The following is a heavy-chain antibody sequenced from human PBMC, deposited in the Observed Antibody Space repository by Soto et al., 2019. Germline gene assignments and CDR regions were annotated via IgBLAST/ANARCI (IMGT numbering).Heavy chain of an antibody. CDR3: ARAFDDSSGYYEALGY. CDR1: GDSISRGDYY. CDR2: IYYTGST. D-gene: IGHD3-22*01. V-gene: IGHV4-30-4*01. J-gene: IGHJ4*02. Sequence: QVQLQESGPGLVKPSQTLSLTCTVSGDSISRGDYYWSWIRQAPGKGLEWVGYIYYTGSTYYSPSLKSRLTISVDTSKNQLSLILSSVTAADTAVYYCARAFDDSSGYYEALGYWGQGALVTVSS.